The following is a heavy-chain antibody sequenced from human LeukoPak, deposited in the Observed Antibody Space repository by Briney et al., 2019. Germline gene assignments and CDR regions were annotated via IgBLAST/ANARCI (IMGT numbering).Heavy chain of an antibody. CDR3: SYSLNY. D-gene: IGHD2-21*01. V-gene: IGHV3-7*01. CDR1: GFTFSRSW. Sequence: PGGSQRLSCAASGFTFSRSWMDWVRQAPGKGLEWVANIKEDGSETHYVDSAKGRFTISRDNAKNTLFLQVDSLRVEDTAIYYCSYSLNYWGQGTLVTVSS. CDR2: IKEDGSET. J-gene: IGHJ4*02.